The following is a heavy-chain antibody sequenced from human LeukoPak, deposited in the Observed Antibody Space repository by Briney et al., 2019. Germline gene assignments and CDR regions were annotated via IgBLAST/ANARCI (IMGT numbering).Heavy chain of an antibody. CDR2: INPSGGST. CDR3: ARGVKYQLLLGDNWFDP. CDR1: GYTFTSYY. J-gene: IGHJ5*02. D-gene: IGHD2-2*01. Sequence: ASVKVSCKASGYTFTSYYMHWVRQAPGQGLEWMGIINPSGGSTSYAQKFQGRATMTRDTSTSTVYMELSSLRSEDTAVYYCARGVKYQLLLGDNWFDPWGQGTLVTVSS. V-gene: IGHV1-46*01.